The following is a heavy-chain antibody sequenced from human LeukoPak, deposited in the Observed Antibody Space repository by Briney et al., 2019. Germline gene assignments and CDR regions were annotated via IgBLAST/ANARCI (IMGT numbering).Heavy chain of an antibody. Sequence: ASVKVSCKASGYTFTGYYMHWVRQSPGQGLEWMGWINPNSGGTNYAQKFQGRVTMTRDTSISTAHMELSRLRSDDTAVYYCAREDGEYDAFDIWGQGTMVTVSS. CDR1: GYTFTGYY. J-gene: IGHJ3*02. CDR3: AREDGEYDAFDI. CDR2: INPNSGGT. D-gene: IGHD2/OR15-2a*01. V-gene: IGHV1-2*02.